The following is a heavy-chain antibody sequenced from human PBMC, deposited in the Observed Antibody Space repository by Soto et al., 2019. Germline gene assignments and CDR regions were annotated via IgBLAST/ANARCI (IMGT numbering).Heavy chain of an antibody. D-gene: IGHD6-19*01. J-gene: IGHJ6*02. CDR2: ITGSSTI. V-gene: IGHV3-11*01. CDR3: ATDPDSSGYYGMDV. Sequence: QVQLVESGGGLVKPGGSLRLSCAASGFIFSDCYMSWIRQAPGKGPEWVSSITGSSTIYYADSVKGRFTISRDNAKNSLYLQLNSLRVDDTAVYYCATDPDSSGYYGMDVWGQGTTVTVSS. CDR1: GFIFSDCY.